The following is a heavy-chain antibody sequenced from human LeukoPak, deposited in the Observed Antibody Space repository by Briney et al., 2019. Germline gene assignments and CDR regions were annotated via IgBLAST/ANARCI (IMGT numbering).Heavy chain of an antibody. J-gene: IGHJ6*03. Sequence: PSETLSLTCTVSGGSISSSSYYWGWIRQPPGKGLEWIGSIYYSGSTYYNPSLKSRVTISVDTSKNQFSLKLSSVTAADTAVYYCARQLGYSSGWYYYYYMDVWGKGTTVTISS. CDR3: ARQLGYSSGWYYYYYMDV. CDR1: GGSISSSSYY. D-gene: IGHD6-19*01. CDR2: IYYSGST. V-gene: IGHV4-39*01.